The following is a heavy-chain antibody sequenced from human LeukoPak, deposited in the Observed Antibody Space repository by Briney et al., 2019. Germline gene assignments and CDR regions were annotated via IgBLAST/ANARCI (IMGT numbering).Heavy chain of an antibody. D-gene: IGHD3-22*01. CDR2: ISESGSNT. J-gene: IGHJ4*02. Sequence: GGSLRLSCAASGFTFTNYAMSWVRQAPGKGLEWVSAISESGSNTYYADSVKGRFTISRDNSKNTLYLQMNSLRAEDMAVYYCAMIKRDFWGLGTLVAVSS. CDR3: AMIKRDF. V-gene: IGHV3-23*01. CDR1: GFTFTNYA.